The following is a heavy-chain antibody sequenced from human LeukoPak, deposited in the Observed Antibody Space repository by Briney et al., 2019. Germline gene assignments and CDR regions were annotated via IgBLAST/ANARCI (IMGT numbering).Heavy chain of an antibody. D-gene: IGHD3-10*01. CDR1: GFTFSSYT. CDR3: ATTYYYGSGSYF. Sequence: GGSLRLSCAASGFTFSSYTMNWVRQAPGKGLEWVSYISSSSSTIYYADSVKGRFTISRDNAKNSLYLQMNSLRAEDTAVYYCATTYYYGSGSYFWGQGTLVTVSS. V-gene: IGHV3-48*01. CDR2: ISSSSSTI. J-gene: IGHJ4*02.